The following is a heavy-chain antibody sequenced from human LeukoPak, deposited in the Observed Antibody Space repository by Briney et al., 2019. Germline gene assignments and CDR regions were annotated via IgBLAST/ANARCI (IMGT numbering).Heavy chain of an antibody. CDR2: INPNSGGT. V-gene: IGHV1-2*02. CDR3: ARNYDFWSGYDPNWFDP. J-gene: IGHJ5*02. D-gene: IGHD3-3*01. Sequence: ASVKVSCKASGYTFTGYYMHWVRQAPGQGLEWMGWINPNSGGTSYAQKFQGRVTMTRDTSISTAYMELSRLRSDDTAVYYCARNYDFWSGYDPNWFDPWGQGTLVTVSS. CDR1: GYTFTGYY.